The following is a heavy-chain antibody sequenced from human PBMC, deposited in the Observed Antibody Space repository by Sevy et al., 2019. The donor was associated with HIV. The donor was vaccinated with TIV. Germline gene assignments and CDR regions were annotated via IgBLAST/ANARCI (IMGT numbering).Heavy chain of an antibody. CDR3: ATCSSGDSYYYGMDV. CDR1: GFSVSTNY. J-gene: IGHJ6*02. D-gene: IGHD4-17*01. CDR2: VYSGGRT. V-gene: IGHV3-53*01. Sequence: GGSLRLSCAASGFSVSTNYMTWVRQAPGKGLEWVSVVYSGGRTEYADSVKGRFTIFWDISKNVLFLELSSLTAEDTAVYYCATCSSGDSYYYGMDVWGQGTTVTVSS.